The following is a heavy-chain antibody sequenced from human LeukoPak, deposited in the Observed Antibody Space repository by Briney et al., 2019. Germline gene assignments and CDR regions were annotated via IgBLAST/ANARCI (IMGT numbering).Heavy chain of an antibody. CDR2: ISSSSSYI. Sequence: GGSLRLSCAASGFTFSSYSMNWVRQAPGKGLEWVSSISSSSSYIYYADSVKGRFTISRENAKNSLYLQMNSLRAEDTAVYYCARGRDCSSTSCYLVDYWGQGTLVTVSS. CDR1: GFTFSSYS. V-gene: IGHV3-21*01. D-gene: IGHD2-2*01. CDR3: ARGRDCSSTSCYLVDY. J-gene: IGHJ4*02.